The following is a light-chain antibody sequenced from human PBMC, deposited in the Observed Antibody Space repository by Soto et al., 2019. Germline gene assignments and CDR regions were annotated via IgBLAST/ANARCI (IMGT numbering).Light chain of an antibody. V-gene: IGKV2-29*03. CDR2: EVS. CDR1: QSLLHITGETF. CDR3: MQSKHLPHT. J-gene: IGKJ5*01. Sequence: DVVMTQTPLSLSVAPGQPASISCKSSQSLLHITGETFLFWYLQKPGQSPQLLSYEVSTRVSGVPDRFSGSGSGTDFSLEISRVETDDYGIYYCMQSKHLPHTCGQGPRL.